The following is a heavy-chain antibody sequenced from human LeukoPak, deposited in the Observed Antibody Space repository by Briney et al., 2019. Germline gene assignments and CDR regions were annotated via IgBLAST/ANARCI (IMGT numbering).Heavy chain of an antibody. CDR1: GGSISSSSYY. V-gene: IGHV4-39*01. CDR2: IYYSGTT. J-gene: IGHJ5*02. Sequence: TSETLSLTCTVSGGSISSSSYYWVWIRQPPGKGLEWIGSIYYSGTTYYNPSLKSRVTLSVDTSKNQFSLRLTSVTAADTAVYYCAREYSGTFDPWGQGTLVTVSS. D-gene: IGHD1-26*01. CDR3: AREYSGTFDP.